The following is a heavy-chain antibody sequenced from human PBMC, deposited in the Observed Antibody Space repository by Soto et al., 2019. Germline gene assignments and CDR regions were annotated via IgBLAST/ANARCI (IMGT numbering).Heavy chain of an antibody. V-gene: IGHV4-30-4*01. D-gene: IGHD3-22*01. CDR2: IYYSGST. Sequence: SETLSLTCTVSGGSISSGDYYWSWIRQPPGKGLEWIGYIYYSGSTYYNPSLKSRVTISVDTSKNQFSLKLSSVTAADTAVYYCAREVSYYYDSSGPNYFDYWGQGTLVTVSS. CDR1: GGSISSGDYY. CDR3: AREVSYYYDSSGPNYFDY. J-gene: IGHJ4*02.